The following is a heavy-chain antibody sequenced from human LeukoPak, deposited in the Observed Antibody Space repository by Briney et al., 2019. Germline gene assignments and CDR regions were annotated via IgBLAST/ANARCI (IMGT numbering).Heavy chain of an antibody. V-gene: IGHV4-34*01. CDR3: ARLRVRGYGYGPWEGPTWVDY. D-gene: IGHD5-18*01. J-gene: IGHJ4*02. CDR2: INHSVIT. Sequence: PSETLSLTCAVYGGSFSGYFWNWIRQPPGKGLEWIGEINHSVITNYNPSLKSRVTISVDTSKNLFSLRLSSVTAADTAVYYCARLRVRGYGYGPWEGPTWVDYWGQGTLVTVSS. CDR1: GGSFSGYF.